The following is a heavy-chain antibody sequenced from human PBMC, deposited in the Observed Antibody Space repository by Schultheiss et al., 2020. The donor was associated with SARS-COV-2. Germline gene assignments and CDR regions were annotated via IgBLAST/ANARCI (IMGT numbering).Heavy chain of an antibody. V-gene: IGHV3-74*01. D-gene: IGHD3-3*01. CDR2: INSDGSST. J-gene: IGHJ6*01. Sequence: GESLKISCAASGFTFSSYSMHWVRQSPGKGLVWVSRINSDGSSTSYADSVKGRFTISRDNSKNTLYLQMNSLRAEDTAVYYCAKKDEDDCWSGYYSQGWYYDYGMDGWGQGTKGTVSS. CDR3: AKKDEDDCWSGYYSQGWYYDYGMDG. CDR1: GFTFSSYS.